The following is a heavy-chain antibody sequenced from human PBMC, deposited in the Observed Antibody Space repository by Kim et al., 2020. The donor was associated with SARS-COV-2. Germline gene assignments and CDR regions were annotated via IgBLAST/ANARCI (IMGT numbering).Heavy chain of an antibody. CDR2: INHSGST. J-gene: IGHJ6*03. D-gene: IGHD2-2*01. V-gene: IGHV4-34*01. Sequence: SETLSLTCAVYGGSFSGYYWSWIRQPPGKGLEWIGEINHSGSTNYNPSLKSRVTISIDTSKSQFSLKLSSVTAADTAVYYCARVIGYQLLYYYYYMDVWAKGTTVTGSS. CDR3: ARVIGYQLLYYYYYMDV. CDR1: GGSFSGYY.